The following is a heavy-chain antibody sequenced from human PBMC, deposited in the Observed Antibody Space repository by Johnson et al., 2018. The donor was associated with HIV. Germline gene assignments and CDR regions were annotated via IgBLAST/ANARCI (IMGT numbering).Heavy chain of an antibody. CDR1: GFTVSSNY. J-gene: IGHJ3*02. D-gene: IGHD6-13*01. CDR2: ISSSGITI. CDR3: ARGQLDNAFDI. Sequence: VQLVESGGGVVQPGGSLRLSCAASGFTVSSNYMSWIRQAPGKGLEWVSYISSSGITIYYADSVKGRFTISRDNAKNSLYLQMNSLRAEDTSVYYCARGQLDNAFDIWGQGTMVTVFS. V-gene: IGHV3-11*04.